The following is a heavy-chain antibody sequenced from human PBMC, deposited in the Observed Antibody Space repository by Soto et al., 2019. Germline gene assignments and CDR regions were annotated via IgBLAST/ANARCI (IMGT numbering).Heavy chain of an antibody. V-gene: IGHV1-3*04. J-gene: IGHJ6*02. D-gene: IGHD6-13*01. CDR3: ARGGPWYSRPGGMDV. Sequence: ASVKVSCKASGYTFTDYAIHWVRQAPGQRLEWMGWINTGTDNTKYSQKFQGRVTMTRDTSTSTVYMELSSLRSEDTAVYYCARGGPWYSRPGGMDVWGQGTTVTVSS. CDR2: INTGTDNT. CDR1: GYTFTDYA.